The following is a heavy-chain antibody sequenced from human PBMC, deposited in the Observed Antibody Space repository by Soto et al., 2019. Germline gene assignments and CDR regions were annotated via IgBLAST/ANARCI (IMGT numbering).Heavy chain of an antibody. CDR1: GYTFTSYG. CDR3: ARETPYCSGGSCYPDAFDI. D-gene: IGHD2-15*01. J-gene: IGHJ3*02. CDR2: ISAYNGNT. Sequence: QVQLVQSGAEVKKPGASVKVSCKASGYTFTSYGISWVRQAPGQGLEWMGWISAYNGNTNYAQKLQGRVTMTTDTAMSAAYXELRSLRSDDTAVYYCARETPYCSGGSCYPDAFDIWGQGTMVTVSS. V-gene: IGHV1-18*01.